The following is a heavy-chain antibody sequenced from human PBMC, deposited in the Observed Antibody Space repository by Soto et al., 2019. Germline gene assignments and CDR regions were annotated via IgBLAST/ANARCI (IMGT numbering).Heavy chain of an antibody. CDR2: IYSGGST. Sequence: EVQLVESGGGLVQPGGSLRLSCAASGFTVSTKYMSWVRQAPGKGLEWVSVIYSGGSTFYADSVRGRFTISRDNPKNTVNLQMNSLRAEDTAVYYCARDPWAADYGGQGTLVTVSS. J-gene: IGHJ4*02. CDR3: ARDPWAADY. V-gene: IGHV3-66*01. CDR1: GFTVSTKY. D-gene: IGHD3-16*01.